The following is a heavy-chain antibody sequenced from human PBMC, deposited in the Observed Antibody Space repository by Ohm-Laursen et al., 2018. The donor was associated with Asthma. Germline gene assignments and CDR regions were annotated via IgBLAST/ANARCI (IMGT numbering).Heavy chain of an antibody. J-gene: IGHJ1*01. Sequence: SLRLSCAASGYTFSRYSIHWVRQAPGKGLEWVANIYPDGGEKYYVDSVDGRFTISRDNAKNSLYLQMNSLRAEDTALYYCARIGPEWELPGREYSLHHWGEGTLVTVSS. CDR2: IYPDGGEK. CDR1: GYTFSRYS. V-gene: IGHV3-7*02. D-gene: IGHD1-26*01. CDR3: ARIGPEWELPGREYSLHH.